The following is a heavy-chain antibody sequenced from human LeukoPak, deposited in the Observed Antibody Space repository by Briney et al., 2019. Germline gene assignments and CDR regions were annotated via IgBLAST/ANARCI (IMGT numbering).Heavy chain of an antibody. D-gene: IGHD6-13*01. CDR3: ARVPGRVQYSSSWYVDY. Sequence: PGGSLRLSCAASGFTFSSYSMNWVRQAPGKGLEWVSSISSSSSYIYYADSVKGRFTISRGNAKNSLYLQMNSLRAEDTAVYYCARVPGRVQYSSSWYVDYWGQGTLVTVSS. J-gene: IGHJ4*02. V-gene: IGHV3-21*01. CDR1: GFTFSSYS. CDR2: ISSSSSYI.